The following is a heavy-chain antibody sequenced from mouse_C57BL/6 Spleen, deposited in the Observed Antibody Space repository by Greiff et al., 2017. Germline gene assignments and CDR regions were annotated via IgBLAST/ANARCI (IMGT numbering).Heavy chain of an antibody. J-gene: IGHJ4*01. Sequence: QVQLKQPGAELVRPGSSVKLSCKASGYTFTSYWMDWVKQRPGQGLEWIGNIYPSDSETHYNQKFKDKATLTVDKSSSTAYMQLSSLTSEDSAVYYCARKLRLRAMDYWGQGTSVTVSS. CDR2: IYPSDSET. CDR1: GYTFTSYW. V-gene: IGHV1-61*01. CDR3: ARKLRLRAMDY. D-gene: IGHD3-2*02.